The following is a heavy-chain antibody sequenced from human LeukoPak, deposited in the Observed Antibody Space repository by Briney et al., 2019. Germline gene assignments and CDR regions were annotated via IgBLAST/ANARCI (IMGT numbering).Heavy chain of an antibody. CDR1: GYTFTSYH. CDR2: INPSGGST. V-gene: IGHV1-46*01. Sequence: ASVKVSCKASGYTFTSYHMHWVRQAPGQGVEWMGIINPSGGSTSYAQKFQGRVTVTRDTSTSTVYMELSSLRSEDTAVYYCARELSPSGNYDCWGQGTLVTVSS. D-gene: IGHD1-26*01. J-gene: IGHJ4*02. CDR3: ARELSPSGNYDC.